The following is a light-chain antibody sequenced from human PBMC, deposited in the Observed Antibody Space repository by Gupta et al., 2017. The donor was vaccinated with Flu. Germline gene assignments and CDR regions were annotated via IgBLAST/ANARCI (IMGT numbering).Light chain of an antibody. Sequence: EMVLTQYPGNLSLSPGERATLSFRDSEDVDDHLSCYQQKPGQAPRLILLDSFVRAAGVPPRFSGSGSGKDLTLTISSVEPEDIAVYYCQQRNIWNPLTFGQGTKLEI. V-gene: IGKV3D-11*01. J-gene: IGKJ2*01. CDR3: QQRNIWNPLT. CDR1: EDVDDH. CDR2: DSF.